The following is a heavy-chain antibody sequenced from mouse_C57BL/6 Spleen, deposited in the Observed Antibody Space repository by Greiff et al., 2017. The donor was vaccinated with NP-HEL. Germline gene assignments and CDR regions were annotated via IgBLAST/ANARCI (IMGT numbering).Heavy chain of an antibody. CDR2: IFPGSGST. J-gene: IGHJ2*01. CDR3: ASRGTTVVATFDY. Sequence: VHLVESGPELVKPGASVKISCKASGYTFTDYYINWVKQRPGQGLEWIGWIFPGSGSTYYNEKFKGKATLTVDKSSSTAYMLLSSLTSEDSAVYFCASRGTTVVATFDYWGQGTTLTVSS. CDR1: GYTFTDYY. D-gene: IGHD1-1*01. V-gene: IGHV1-75*01.